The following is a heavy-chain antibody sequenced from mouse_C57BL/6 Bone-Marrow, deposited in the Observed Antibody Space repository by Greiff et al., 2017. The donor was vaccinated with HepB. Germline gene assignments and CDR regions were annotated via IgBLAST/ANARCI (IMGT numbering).Heavy chain of an antibody. CDR3: AREVTDWYFDG. Sequence: QVQLQQPGAELVRPGTSVKLSCKASGYTFTSYWMHWVKQRPGQGLEWIGVIDPSDSYTNYNQKFKGKATLTVDTSSSTAYMQLSSLTSEDSAVYYCAREVTDWYFDGWGTGTTVTVSS. CDR1: GYTFTSYW. CDR2: IDPSDSYT. J-gene: IGHJ1*03. V-gene: IGHV1-59*01. D-gene: IGHD2-2*01.